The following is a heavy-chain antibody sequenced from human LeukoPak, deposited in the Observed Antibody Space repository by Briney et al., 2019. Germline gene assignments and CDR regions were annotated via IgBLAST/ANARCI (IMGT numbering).Heavy chain of an antibody. CDR3: AIPIREYSYGYRDY. CDR1: GFTFSSYA. D-gene: IGHD5-18*01. J-gene: IGHJ4*02. Sequence: GGSLRLSCAASGFTFSSYAMSWVRQPPGKGREWVSGISGSGGSTYYADSVKGRFTISRDNSKNTLYVQMNSLRAEDTAVYYCAIPIREYSYGYRDYWGQGTLVTVSS. V-gene: IGHV3-23*01. CDR2: ISGSGGST.